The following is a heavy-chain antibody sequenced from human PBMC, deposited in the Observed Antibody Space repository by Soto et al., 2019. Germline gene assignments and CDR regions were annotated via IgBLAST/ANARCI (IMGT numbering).Heavy chain of an antibody. V-gene: IGHV3-21*01. CDR3: ASKRPMVTLD. CDR2: ISSSSSFI. CDR1: GFTFSSYS. Sequence: EVQLVESGGGLVKPEGSLRLSCAASGFTFSSYSMRWVRQAPGKGLEWVSSISSSSSFIYYADSVKGRFTISRDNAKNSLYLQMNSLRPEDTAVYYCASKRPMVTLDWGQGTLVTVSS. D-gene: IGHD4-17*01. J-gene: IGHJ4*02.